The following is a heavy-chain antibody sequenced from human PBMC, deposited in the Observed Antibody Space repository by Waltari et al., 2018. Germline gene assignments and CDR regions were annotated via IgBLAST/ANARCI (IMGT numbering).Heavy chain of an antibody. D-gene: IGHD2-15*01. CDR2: INPSGGST. J-gene: IGHJ4*02. Sequence: QVQLVQSGAEVKKPGASVKVSCKASGYTFTSYYMHWVRQAPGQGLEWMGIINPSGGSTSYAQKFQGRVTMTTDTSTSTVYMDLSSLRSEDTAIYFCARSEVSGRRLDFWGQGTLVIVSS. V-gene: IGHV1-46*01. CDR3: ARSEVSGRRLDF. CDR1: GYTFTSYY.